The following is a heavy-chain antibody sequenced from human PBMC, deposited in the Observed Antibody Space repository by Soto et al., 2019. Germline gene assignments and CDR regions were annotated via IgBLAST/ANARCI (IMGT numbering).Heavy chain of an antibody. CDR2: ISGSGGST. CDR1: GFTFSSFA. J-gene: IGHJ5*02. D-gene: IGHD3-3*01. CDR3: AKGLGITIFGLVTPNWFDP. Sequence: GGSRRLSCAASGFTFSSFAMSWVRQAPGRGLGWVSAISGSGGSTYYADSVKGRFTISRDNSKNTLYLQMNSLRAEDTAVYYCAKGLGITIFGLVTPNWFDPWGQGTPVTVSS. V-gene: IGHV3-23*01.